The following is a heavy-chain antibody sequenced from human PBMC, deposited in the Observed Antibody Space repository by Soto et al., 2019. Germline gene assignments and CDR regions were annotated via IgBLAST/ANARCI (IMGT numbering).Heavy chain of an antibody. D-gene: IGHD1-26*01. J-gene: IGHJ4*02. CDR3: ARDSYSGSYQFFY. CDR2: IRSSGGTT. CDR1: GFTFSSYD. Sequence: EVQLVESGGGLEQPGGSLRLSCAASGFTFSSYDMYWVRQAPGKGLEWVSYIRSSGGTTSYADSVKGRFTISRDNAKNSLYLQMNSLRAEDTAVYYCARDSYSGSYQFFYWGQGTLVTVSS. V-gene: IGHV3-48*01.